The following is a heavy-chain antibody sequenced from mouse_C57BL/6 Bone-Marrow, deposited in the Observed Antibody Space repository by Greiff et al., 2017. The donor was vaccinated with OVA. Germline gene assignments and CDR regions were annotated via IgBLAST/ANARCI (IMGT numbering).Heavy chain of an antibody. Sequence: QVQLQQSGSELRSPGSSVKLSCKDFDSEVFPIAYMSWVRQKPGHGFEWIGGILPSIGRTSYGEKFEEKATLDADTLSNTAYLELNSLTSEDSAIYYCARSGGSSSYYFDYWGQGTTLTVSS. CDR3: ARSGGSSSYYFDY. D-gene: IGHD1-1*01. CDR1: DSEVFPIAY. CDR2: ILPSIGRT. V-gene: IGHV15-2*01. J-gene: IGHJ2*01.